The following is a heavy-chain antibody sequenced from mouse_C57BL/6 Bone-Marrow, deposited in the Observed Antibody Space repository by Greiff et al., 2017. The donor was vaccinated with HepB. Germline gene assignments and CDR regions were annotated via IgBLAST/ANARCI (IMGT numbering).Heavy chain of an antibody. V-gene: IGHV1-26*01. Sequence: EVQLQQSGPELVKPGASVKISCTPSGYTFTDYYLNWVKQSHGKSLEWIGDINPNNGGTSYNQKFKGKATLTVDKSSSTAYMELRSLTSEDSAVYYCAMAYSNYVDWYFDVWGTGTTVTVAS. CDR3: AMAYSNYVDWYFDV. CDR1: GYTFTDYY. J-gene: IGHJ1*03. CDR2: INPNNGGT. D-gene: IGHD2-5*01.